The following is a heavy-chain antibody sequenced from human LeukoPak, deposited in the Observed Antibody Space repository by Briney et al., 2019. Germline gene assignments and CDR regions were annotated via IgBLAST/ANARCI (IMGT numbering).Heavy chain of an antibody. J-gene: IGHJ5*02. CDR3: ARGDLGYCSGGSCYWFDP. Sequence: SETLSLTCTVSGGSISSYYWSWIRQPPGKGLEWIGYIYYSGSTNYNPSPKSRVTMSVDASKNQFSLKLSSVTAADTAVYYCARGDLGYCSGGSCYWFDPWGQGTLVTVSS. CDR1: GGSISSYY. V-gene: IGHV4-59*12. CDR2: IYYSGST. D-gene: IGHD2-15*01.